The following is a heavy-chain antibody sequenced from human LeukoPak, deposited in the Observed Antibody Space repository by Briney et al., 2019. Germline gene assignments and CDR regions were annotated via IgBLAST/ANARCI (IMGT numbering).Heavy chain of an antibody. Sequence: GGSLRLSCAASGFTFSNAWMSWVRQAPGKGLEWVGRIKSKTDGGTTDYAAPVKGRFTISRDDSKNTLYLQMNSLKTEDTAVYYCTTSSTVTKGYYYYSMDVWGQGTTVTVSS. J-gene: IGHJ6*02. D-gene: IGHD4-17*01. V-gene: IGHV3-15*01. CDR1: GFTFSNAW. CDR2: IKSKTDGGTT. CDR3: TTSSTVTKGYYYYSMDV.